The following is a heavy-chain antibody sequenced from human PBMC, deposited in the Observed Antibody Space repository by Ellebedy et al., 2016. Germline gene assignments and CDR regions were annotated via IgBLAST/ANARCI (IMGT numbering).Heavy chain of an antibody. D-gene: IGHD1/OR15-1a*01. Sequence: SETLSLXXTVAGDSIRSYFWSWIRQPPGKGLEWIGYIYYSGSTNYNPSLKSRVTMSGDTSKNQLSLNLRSVTAADTAVYYCERTLTAETTLDYYIDVWGKGTTVTVSS. V-gene: IGHV4-59*01. CDR3: ERTLTAETTLDYYIDV. J-gene: IGHJ6*03. CDR2: IYYSGST. CDR1: GDSIRSYF.